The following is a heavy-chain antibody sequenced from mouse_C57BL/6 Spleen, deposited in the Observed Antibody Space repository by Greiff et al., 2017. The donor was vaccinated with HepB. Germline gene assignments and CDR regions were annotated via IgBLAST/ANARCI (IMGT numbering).Heavy chain of an antibody. V-gene: IGHV1-59*01. CDR3: ARLYDYDGSWFAY. CDR2: IDPSDSYT. CDR1: GYTFTSYW. Sequence: VQLQQPGAELVRPGTSVKLSCKASGYTFTSYWMHWVKQRPGQGLEWIGVIDPSDSYTNYNQKFKGKATLTVDTSSSTAYMQLSSLTSEDSAVYYCARLYDYDGSWFAYWGQGTLVTVSA. J-gene: IGHJ3*01. D-gene: IGHD2-4*01.